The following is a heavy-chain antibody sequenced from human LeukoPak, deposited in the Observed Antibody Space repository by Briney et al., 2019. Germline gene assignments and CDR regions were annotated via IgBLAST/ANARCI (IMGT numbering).Heavy chain of an antibody. D-gene: IGHD2-2*02. CDR3: ARGIYTSSPRNPKNFFDY. J-gene: IGHJ4*02. CDR1: GFTFSSYG. CDR2: IRYDGSNK. Sequence: PGGSLRLSCAASGFTFSSYGMHWVRQAPGKGLEWVAFIRYDGSNKYYADSVKGRFAISRDNSKNTLYLQMNSLRAEDTAVYFCARGIYTSSPRNPKNFFDYWGQGTLVTVSS. V-gene: IGHV3-30*02.